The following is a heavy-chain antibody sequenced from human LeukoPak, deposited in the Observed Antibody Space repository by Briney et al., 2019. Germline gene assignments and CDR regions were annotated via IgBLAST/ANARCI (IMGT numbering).Heavy chain of an antibody. J-gene: IGHJ4*02. V-gene: IGHV3-48*02. CDR2: ISASNTI. Sequence: PGGSLRLSCAASGFTFSSYGMNWVRQAPGKGLEWVSYISASNTIYYADSVKGRFTISRDNAKNSLYLQVSSLRDEDTAVYYCARRFDSWGQGTLVTVSS. CDR3: ARRFDS. CDR1: GFTFSSYG.